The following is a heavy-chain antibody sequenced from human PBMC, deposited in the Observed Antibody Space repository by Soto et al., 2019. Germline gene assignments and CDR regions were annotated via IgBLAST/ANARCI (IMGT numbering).Heavy chain of an antibody. CDR2: IIPIFGTA. CDR1: GGTFSSYA. Sequence: QVQLVQSGAEVKKPGSSVKVSCKASGGTFSSYAISWVRQAPGQGLEWMGGIIPIFGTANYAQKFQGRVTITADESTSTAYRELSSLRSEDTAVYYCARDRSAEGWYGVLDYWGQGTLVTVSS. J-gene: IGHJ4*02. V-gene: IGHV1-69*01. D-gene: IGHD6-19*01. CDR3: ARDRSAEGWYGVLDY.